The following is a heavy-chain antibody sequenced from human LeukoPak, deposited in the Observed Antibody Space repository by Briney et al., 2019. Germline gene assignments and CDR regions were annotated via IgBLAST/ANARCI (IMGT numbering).Heavy chain of an antibody. V-gene: IGHV3-21*01. CDR2: ISSSRTYI. D-gene: IGHD5-24*01. J-gene: IGHJ4*02. Sequence: PGGSLRLSCEGYGFTFSSYSMNWVRQAPGKGLEWVSSISSSRTYIYYADSVKGRFTISRDYAKNSLYLQMNSLRAEDTAVYYCARVSRTAGWLQSYDYWGQGTLVTVSS. CDR3: ARVSRTAGWLQSYDY. CDR1: GFTFSSYS.